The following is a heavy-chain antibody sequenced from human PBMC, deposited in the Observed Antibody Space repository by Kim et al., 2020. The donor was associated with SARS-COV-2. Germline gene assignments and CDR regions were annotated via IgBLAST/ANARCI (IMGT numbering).Heavy chain of an antibody. Sequence: SETLSLTCAVSGGSISSSNWWSWVRQPPGKGLEWIGEIYHSGSTNYNPSLKSRVTISVDKSKNQFSLKLSSVTAADTAVYYCARAFGDYGSGSEYGMDVWGQGTTVTVSS. CDR2: IYHSGST. CDR1: GGSISSSNW. V-gene: IGHV4-4*02. D-gene: IGHD3-10*01. CDR3: ARAFGDYGSGSEYGMDV. J-gene: IGHJ6*02.